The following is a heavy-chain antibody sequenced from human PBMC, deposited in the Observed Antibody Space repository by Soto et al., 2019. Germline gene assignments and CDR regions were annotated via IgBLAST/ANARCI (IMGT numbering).Heavy chain of an antibody. J-gene: IGHJ6*02. V-gene: IGHV1-69*13. Sequence: SVKVSCKASGGTFSSYAIRWVRQAPGQGLEWMGGIIPIFGTANYAQKFQGRVTITADESTSTAYMELSSLRSEDTAVYYCASDKDCSGGSCYSIGYYGMDVWGQGTTVTVSS. CDR2: IIPIFGTA. CDR1: GGTFSSYA. CDR3: ASDKDCSGGSCYSIGYYGMDV. D-gene: IGHD2-15*01.